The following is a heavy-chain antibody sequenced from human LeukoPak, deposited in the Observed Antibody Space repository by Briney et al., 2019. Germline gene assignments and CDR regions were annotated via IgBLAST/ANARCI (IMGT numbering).Heavy chain of an antibody. D-gene: IGHD5-24*01. Sequence: SETLSLTCAVYGGSFSGYYWSWIRQPPGKGLEWIGEINHSGSTNYNPSLKSRVTISVDTSKNQFSLKLSSVTAADTAGYYCATGRDGYNSLFYYWGQGTLVTVSS. CDR3: ATGRDGYNSLFYY. CDR2: INHSGST. V-gene: IGHV4-34*01. CDR1: GGSFSGYY. J-gene: IGHJ4*02.